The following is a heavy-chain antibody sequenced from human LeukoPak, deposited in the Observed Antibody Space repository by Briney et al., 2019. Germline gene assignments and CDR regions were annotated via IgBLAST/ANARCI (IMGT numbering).Heavy chain of an antibody. CDR3: AKGFRESVNVPFLSIADWFDP. CDR1: GFNVSSNY. J-gene: IGHJ5*02. CDR2: IYSGGST. D-gene: IGHD3-10*01. Sequence: GGSLRLSCAASGFNVSSNYMSWVRQAPGKGLEWVSVIYSGGSTYYADSVKGRFTISRDNSKNTLYLQMNSLKAEDTAVYYCAKGFRESVNVPFLSIADWFDPWGQGTLVTVSS. V-gene: IGHV3-66*01.